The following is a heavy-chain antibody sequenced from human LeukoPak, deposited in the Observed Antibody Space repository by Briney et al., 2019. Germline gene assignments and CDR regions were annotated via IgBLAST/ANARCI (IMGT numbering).Heavy chain of an antibody. Sequence: GGSLRLSCAASGFTFGDYYMSWIRQAPGKGLEWVSYISSSGSTIYYADSVKGRFTISRDNAKNSLYLQMNSLRAEDTAVYYCARAARLRLGNDAFDIWGQGTMVTVSS. CDR3: ARAARLRLGNDAFDI. CDR2: ISSSGSTI. V-gene: IGHV3-11*04. J-gene: IGHJ3*02. D-gene: IGHD3-16*01. CDR1: GFTFGDYY.